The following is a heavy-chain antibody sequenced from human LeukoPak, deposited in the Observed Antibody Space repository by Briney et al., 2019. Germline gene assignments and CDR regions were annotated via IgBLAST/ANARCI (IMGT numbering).Heavy chain of an antibody. CDR1: GGSIGSGSYY. D-gene: IGHD5-24*01. CDR2: IYTSGST. V-gene: IGHV4-61*02. CDR3: ARDLRRDGYYFYYYYGMDV. J-gene: IGHJ6*02. Sequence: SETLSLTCTVSGGSIGSGSYYCGWIRQPAGKGLEWIGRIYTSGSTNYNPSLKSRVTISVDTSKHQFSLKLSSVTAADTAVYYCARDLRRDGYYFYYYYGMDVWGQGTRVTVSS.